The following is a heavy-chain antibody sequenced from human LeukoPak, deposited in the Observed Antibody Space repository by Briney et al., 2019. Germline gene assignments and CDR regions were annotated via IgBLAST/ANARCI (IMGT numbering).Heavy chain of an antibody. CDR2: ISSSSSTI. J-gene: IGHJ3*02. CDR3: ARDPSFYCGGDCYPDAFDI. V-gene: IGHV3-48*02. D-gene: IGHD2-21*01. Sequence: SGGSLRLSCAASGFTFSSYSMNWVRQAPGKGLEWVSYISSSSSTIYYADSVKGRFTISRDNAKNSLYLQMNSLRDDDTAVYYCARDPSFYCGGDCYPDAFDIWGQGTMVTVSS. CDR1: GFTFSSYS.